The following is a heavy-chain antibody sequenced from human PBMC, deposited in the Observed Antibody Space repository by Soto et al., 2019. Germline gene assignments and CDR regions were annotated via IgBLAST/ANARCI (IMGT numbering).Heavy chain of an antibody. J-gene: IGHJ4*02. CDR2: INAGNGNT. Sequence: ASVKVSCKASGYTFTSYAMHWVRQAPGQRLEWMGWINAGNGNTKYSQKFQGRVTITRDTSTSTAYMELRSLRSDDTAVYYCARPRGHSYGFDYWGQGALVTVSS. D-gene: IGHD5-18*01. CDR3: ARPRGHSYGFDY. CDR1: GYTFTSYA. V-gene: IGHV1-3*01.